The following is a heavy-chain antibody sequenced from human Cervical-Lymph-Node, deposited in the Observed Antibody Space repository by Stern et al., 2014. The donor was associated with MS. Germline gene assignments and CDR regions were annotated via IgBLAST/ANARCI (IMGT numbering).Heavy chain of an antibody. CDR2: ISSSSSYI. CDR1: GFTFSSYS. D-gene: IGHD6-13*01. CDR3: ARDSSSWYAIDY. V-gene: IGHV3-21*01. Sequence: EQLVQSGGGLVKPGGSLRLSCAASGFTFSSYSMNWVRQAPGKGLEWVSSISSSSSYIYYADSVKGRFTISRDNAKNSLYLQMNSLRAEDTAVYYCARDSSSWYAIDYWGQGTLVTVSS. J-gene: IGHJ4*02.